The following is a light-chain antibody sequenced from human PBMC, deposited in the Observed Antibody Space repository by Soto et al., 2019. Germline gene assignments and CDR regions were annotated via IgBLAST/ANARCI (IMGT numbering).Light chain of an antibody. Sequence: QSALTQPASVSGSPGQSIAVSCTGTSSDVGGYNYVSWYQQHPGKAPKLIIYDVNNRPSGVSNCFSGSKSGNTASLTISGLQTEDEADYYCCSYTSSFTLLFGGGTKLTVL. J-gene: IGLJ2*01. CDR2: DVN. V-gene: IGLV2-14*01. CDR3: CSYTSSFTLL. CDR1: SSDVGGYNY.